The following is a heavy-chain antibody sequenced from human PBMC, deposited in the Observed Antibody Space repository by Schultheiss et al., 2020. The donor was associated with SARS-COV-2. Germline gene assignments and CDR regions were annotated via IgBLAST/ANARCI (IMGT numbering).Heavy chain of an antibody. V-gene: IGHV4-38-2*01. CDR2: INHSGTI. CDR3: ARISRSSSSGGLDY. CDR1: GYSISSGYY. J-gene: IGHJ4*02. Sequence: SETLSLTCAVSGYSISSGYYWGWIRQPPGRGLEWIGEINHSGTINYNPSLKSRVTISVDTSKNQFSLKLSSVTAADTAVYYCARISRSSSSGGLDYWGQGTLVTVSS. D-gene: IGHD6-6*01.